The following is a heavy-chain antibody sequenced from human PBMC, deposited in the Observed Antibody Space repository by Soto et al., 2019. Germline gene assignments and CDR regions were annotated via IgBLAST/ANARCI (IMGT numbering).Heavy chain of an antibody. CDR1: GFSLSTTTLG. Sequence: SGPTLVNPTQTLTLTCTFSGFSLSTTTLGVGWIRQPPGKALEWIALIYWNDDKRYSTSLKSILTITKDTSRNQVVLTMTNMDPVDTATYYCAHSKYYYDTSGHPQLTFYDAFDMWGQGILVTVS. CDR3: AHSKYYYDTSGHPQLTFYDAFDM. CDR2: IYWNDDK. D-gene: IGHD3-22*01. V-gene: IGHV2-5*01. J-gene: IGHJ3*02.